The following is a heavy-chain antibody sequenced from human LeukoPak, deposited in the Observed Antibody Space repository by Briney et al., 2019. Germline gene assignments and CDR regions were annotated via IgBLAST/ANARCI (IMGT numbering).Heavy chain of an antibody. V-gene: IGHV4-59*08. Sequence: SETLSLTCTVSGGSISSYYWSWIRQPPGKGLEWIAYIYYSGSTNYNPSLKSRVTISVDTSKNQFSLKLSSVTAADTAVYYCARQYRTDFWSGYSFDYWGQGTLVTVSS. J-gene: IGHJ4*02. D-gene: IGHD3-3*01. CDR2: IYYSGST. CDR1: GGSISSYY. CDR3: ARQYRTDFWSGYSFDY.